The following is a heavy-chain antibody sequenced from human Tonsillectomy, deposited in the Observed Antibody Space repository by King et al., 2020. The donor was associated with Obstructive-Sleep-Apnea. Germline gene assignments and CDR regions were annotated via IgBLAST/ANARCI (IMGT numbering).Heavy chain of an antibody. CDR2: ISGSGSKL. V-gene: IGHV3-21*01. CDR1: GLTFSSNS. Sequence: VQLVESGGGLVKPGGSLRLPCAASGLTFSSNSMNWARQPPGKGLEWVSSISGSGSKLNNADSVKGRFTISRDNAKNALYLQMNSLRAEDTAVYYCARDQGIVVVTARDWYFDLWGRGTLVTVSS. D-gene: IGHD2-21*02. CDR3: ARDQGIVVVTARDWYFDL. J-gene: IGHJ2*01.